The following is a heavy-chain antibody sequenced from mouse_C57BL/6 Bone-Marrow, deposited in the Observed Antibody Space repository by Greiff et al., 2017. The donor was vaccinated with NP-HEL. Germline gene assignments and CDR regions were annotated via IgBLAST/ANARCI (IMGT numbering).Heavy chain of an antibody. CDR2: INYDGSST. J-gene: IGHJ4*01. CDR1: GFTFSDYY. D-gene: IGHD2-4*01. Sequence: GQVVESEGGLVQPGSSMTLSCTASGFTFSDYYMAWVRQVPEKGLEWVANINYDGSSTYYLDSLKSRFIISRDNAKNILYLQMSSLKSEDTATYYCAREGGLRRRTYAMDYWGQGTSVTVSS. CDR3: AREGGLRRRTYAMDY. V-gene: IGHV5-16*01.